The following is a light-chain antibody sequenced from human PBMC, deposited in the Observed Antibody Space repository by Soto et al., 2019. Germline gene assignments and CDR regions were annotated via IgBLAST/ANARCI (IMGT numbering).Light chain of an antibody. V-gene: IGKV3-20*01. CDR3: QQYGGSPIT. J-gene: IGKJ5*01. Sequence: EIVLTQSPGTLSVSPGERATLSCWASQSVSSSFVAWYQQKPGQAPRLLIYGASSRAAGIPDRFSGSGSGTDFTLTISRLEPEDFALYYCQQYGGSPITFGLGTRLEIK. CDR2: GAS. CDR1: QSVSSSF.